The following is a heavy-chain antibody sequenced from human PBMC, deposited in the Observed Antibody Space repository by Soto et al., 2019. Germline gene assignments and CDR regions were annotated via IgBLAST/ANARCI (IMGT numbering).Heavy chain of an antibody. CDR1: GGFVSSGSYY. CDR3: ARVERGTATTVVDAFDI. CDR2: MSHSGGT. J-gene: IGHJ3*02. Sequence: QVQLQQWGAGLLKPSETLSLTCAVYGGFVSSGSYYWSWIRQPPGKGLEWIGEMSHSGGTHFNPSLKSRVTISVDTSKNQCSLKMSSVTAADTALYYCARVERGTATTVVDAFDIWGPGTMVNVSS. V-gene: IGHV4-34*01. D-gene: IGHD1-1*01.